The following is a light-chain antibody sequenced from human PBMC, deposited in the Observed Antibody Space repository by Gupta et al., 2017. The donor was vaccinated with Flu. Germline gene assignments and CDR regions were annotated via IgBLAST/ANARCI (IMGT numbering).Light chain of an antibody. Sequence: GTLSLSPGEGATLSCRTSQNINSKYLAWYQQRPGQAPRVLIFGGFSRASGVPDRFSGDWSGTDFTLTISRVEPEDFAVYYCQQYGSTPWTFGQGTKVEIK. V-gene: IGKV3-20*01. J-gene: IGKJ1*01. CDR1: QNINSKY. CDR2: GGF. CDR3: QQYGSTPWT.